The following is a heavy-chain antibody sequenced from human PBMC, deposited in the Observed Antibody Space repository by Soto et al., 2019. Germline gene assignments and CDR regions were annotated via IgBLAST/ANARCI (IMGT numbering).Heavy chain of an antibody. D-gene: IGHD5-18*01. CDR2: INAGNGNT. V-gene: IGHV1-3*01. CDR1: GYTFTSYA. J-gene: IGHJ6*02. Sequence: GASVKVSCKASGYTFTSYAMHWVRQAPGQRLEWMGWINAGNGNTKYSQKFQGRVTITRDTSASTAYMELSSLRSEDTAVYYCARTASHTAMVESYYYYYGMDVWGQGTTVT. CDR3: ARTASHTAMVESYYYYYGMDV.